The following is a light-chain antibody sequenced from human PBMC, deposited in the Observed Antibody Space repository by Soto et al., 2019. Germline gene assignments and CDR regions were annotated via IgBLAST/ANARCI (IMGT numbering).Light chain of an antibody. V-gene: IGKV1-5*01. Sequence: DIQMTQSPSTLSASVGDRVTITCRASQTISNWLAWYQQKPGQAPKLLIYDAYSLESGVPSRISGSASGTEFTLTISSLQPDDFATYYCQQYNSYQYTFGQGTNLEI. CDR1: QTISNW. CDR2: DAY. CDR3: QQYNSYQYT. J-gene: IGKJ2*01.